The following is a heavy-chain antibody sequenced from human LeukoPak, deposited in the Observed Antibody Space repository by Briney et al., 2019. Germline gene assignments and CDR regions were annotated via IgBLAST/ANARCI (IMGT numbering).Heavy chain of an antibody. CDR3: AKDGGSSWPYYYYGMDV. D-gene: IGHD6-13*01. CDR1: GFTFTDYY. Sequence: GGSLRLSCAASGFTFTDYYMSWIRQAPGKGLEWVSYITNSGTTIYYADSVKGRFTISRDNAKNSLYLQMNSLRAEDTALYYCAKDGGSSWPYYYYGMDVWGQGTTVTVSS. CDR2: ITNSGTTI. J-gene: IGHJ6*02. V-gene: IGHV3-11*01.